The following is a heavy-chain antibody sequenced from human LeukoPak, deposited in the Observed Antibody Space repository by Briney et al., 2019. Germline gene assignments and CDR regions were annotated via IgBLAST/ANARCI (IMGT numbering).Heavy chain of an antibody. CDR2: IYTSGST. CDR1: AGSISSGSYY. Sequence: PWETLSLTCTVSAGSISSGSYYWSWIRQPAGKGLEWIGRIYTSGSTNYNPSLKSRVTISVDTSKNQFSLKLSSVTAADTAVYYCARDVPGWFDPWGQGTLVTVSS. CDR3: ARDVPGWFDP. J-gene: IGHJ5*02. V-gene: IGHV4-61*02.